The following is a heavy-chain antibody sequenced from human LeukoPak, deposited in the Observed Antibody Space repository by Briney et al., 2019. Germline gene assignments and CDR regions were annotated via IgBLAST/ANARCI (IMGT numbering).Heavy chain of an antibody. D-gene: IGHD6-6*01. Sequence: PGGSLRLSCAASGFTFSDYYISWIRQAPGKGLEWVSLISGDGSNTYYADSVKGRFTISRDNSKNSLFLQMNSLRTEDTALYYCAKALIAAQADYWGQGTLVTVSS. CDR1: GFTFSDYY. CDR2: ISGDGSNT. CDR3: AKALIAAQADY. J-gene: IGHJ4*02. V-gene: IGHV3-43*02.